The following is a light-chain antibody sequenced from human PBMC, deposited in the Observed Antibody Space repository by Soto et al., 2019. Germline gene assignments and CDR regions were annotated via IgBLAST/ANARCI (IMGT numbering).Light chain of an antibody. CDR1: SSDVGSYNL. CDR2: EGS. V-gene: IGLV2-23*01. J-gene: IGLJ2*01. CDR3: CSYAGSSTLYVV. Sequence: QSALTQPASGSGSPGQSITICCTGTSSDVGSYNLVSWYQQHPGKAPKLMIYEGSKRPSRVSNRFSGSKSGNTASLTISGLQAEDEADYYCCSYAGSSTLYVVFGGGTKLTVL.